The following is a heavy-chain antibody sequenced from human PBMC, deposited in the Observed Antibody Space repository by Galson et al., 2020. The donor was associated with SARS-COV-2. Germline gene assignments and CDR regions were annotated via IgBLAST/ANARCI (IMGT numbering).Heavy chain of an antibody. V-gene: IGHV3-30*18. J-gene: IGHJ2*01. CDR2: ISYDGSNK. CDR1: GFTFSSYG. Sequence: GGSLRLSCAASGFTFSSYGMHWVRQAPGKGLEWVAVISYDGSNKYYADSLKGRFTISRDNSKNTLYLQMNSLRAEDTAVYYCAKDDYGMNWYFDLWGRGTLVTVSS. CDR3: AKDDYGMNWYFDL. D-gene: IGHD4-17*01.